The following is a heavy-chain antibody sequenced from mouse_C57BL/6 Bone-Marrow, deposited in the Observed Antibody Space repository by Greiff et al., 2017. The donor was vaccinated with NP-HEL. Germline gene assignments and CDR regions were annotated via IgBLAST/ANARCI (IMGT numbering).Heavy chain of an antibody. V-gene: IGHV5-15*04. J-gene: IGHJ4*01. CDR1: GFTFSDYG. D-gene: IGHD3-2*02. CDR2: ISNLAYSI. Sequence: EVMLVESGGGLVQPGGSLKLSCAASGFTFSDYGMAWVRQAPRKGPEWVAFISNLAYSIYYADTVTGRFTISRENAKNTLYLEMISLRSEDTAMYYCARRAQATRYAMDYWGQGTSVTVSS. CDR3: ARRAQATRYAMDY.